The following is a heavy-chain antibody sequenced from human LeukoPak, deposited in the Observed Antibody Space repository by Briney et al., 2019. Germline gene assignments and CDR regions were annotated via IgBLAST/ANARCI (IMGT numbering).Heavy chain of an antibody. V-gene: IGHV1-24*01. D-gene: IGHD1-20*01. CDR2: FDPEDGET. J-gene: IGHJ4*02. CDR1: GYTLTELS. Sequence: ASVKVSCKVSGYTLTELSMHWVRQAPGKGLEWMGGFDPEDGETIYAQKFQGRVTMTEDTSTDTAYMELSSLRSEDTAVYCCATDSPLTGTTGIFDYWGQGTLVTVSS. CDR3: ATDSPLTGTTGIFDY.